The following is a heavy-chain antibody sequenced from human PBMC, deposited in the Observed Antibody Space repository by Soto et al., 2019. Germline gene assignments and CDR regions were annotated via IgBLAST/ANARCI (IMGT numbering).Heavy chain of an antibody. D-gene: IGHD5-18*01. V-gene: IGHV1-18*01. CDR2: ISAYNGNT. CDR3: ARYGYSNTYQPYHYGMDV. J-gene: IGHJ6*02. CDR1: GYTFTNNG. Sequence: ASVKVSCKASGYTFTNNGDSWVRQAPGQGLEWMGWISAYNGNTNYAQKLQGRVTMTTDTSTSTAYMELRSLRSDDTAVYYCARYGYSNTYQPYHYGMDVWGQGTTVTVSS.